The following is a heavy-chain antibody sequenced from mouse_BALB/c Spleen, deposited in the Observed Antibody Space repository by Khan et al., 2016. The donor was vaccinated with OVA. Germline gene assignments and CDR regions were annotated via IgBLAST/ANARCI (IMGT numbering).Heavy chain of an antibody. J-gene: IGHJ2*01. CDR3: ARLEDL. V-gene: IGHV2-9*02. CDR2: IWAGGST. CDR1: GFSLTSYG. Sequence: VELVESGPGLVEPSQSLSITCTASGFSLTSYGVHWVRQPPGKGLEWLGVIWAGGSTNYNSDLLSRLSISKDNSKIQVFLKMTSLQTDDPAMYSCARLEDLWGQGTTLTVSS.